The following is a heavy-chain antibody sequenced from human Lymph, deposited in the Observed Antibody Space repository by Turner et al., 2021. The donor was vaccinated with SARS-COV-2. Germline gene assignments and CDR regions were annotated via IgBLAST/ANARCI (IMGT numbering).Heavy chain of an antibody. CDR2: ISYDGSNK. CDR3: AKVRSIFGVVIGGMDV. CDR1: GFTFSSYG. D-gene: IGHD3-3*01. Sequence: QVQLVESGGGGVQPGRALRLSCAASGFTFSSYGMHWVRQAPGKGLEWVAVISYDGSNKYYADSVKGRFTISRDNSKNTLYLQMNSLRAEDTAVYYCAKVRSIFGVVIGGMDVWGQGTTVTVSS. J-gene: IGHJ6*02. V-gene: IGHV3-30*18.